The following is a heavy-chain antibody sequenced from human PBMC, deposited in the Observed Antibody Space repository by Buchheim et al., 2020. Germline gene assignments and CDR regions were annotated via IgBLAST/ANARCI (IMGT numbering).Heavy chain of an antibody. D-gene: IGHD3-22*01. CDR1: GGSISSGGYY. J-gene: IGHJ6*02. CDR2: IYYSGST. V-gene: IGHV4-31*03. CDR3: ARESRLYDSSGYYKHYYYGMDV. Sequence: QVQLQESGPGLVKPSQTLSLTCTVSGGSISSGGYYWSWIRQHPGKGLEWIGYIYYSGSTYYSPSLKSRVTISVDTSKNQFSLKLSSVTAADTAVYYCARESRLYDSSGYYKHYYYGMDVWGQGTT.